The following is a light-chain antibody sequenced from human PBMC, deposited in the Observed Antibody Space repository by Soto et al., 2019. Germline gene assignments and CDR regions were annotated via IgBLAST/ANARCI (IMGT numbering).Light chain of an antibody. CDR1: QSISSSY. CDR2: GVS. Sequence: EIVLTQSPGTLSLSPGERATLSCRASQSISSSYLAWYQQKPGQAPRLLIYGVSSRATGIPDRFSGSRSETDFTLTISRLEPEDFAVYYCQQYGSSPPTFGQGTKVEIK. V-gene: IGKV3-20*01. J-gene: IGKJ1*01. CDR3: QQYGSSPPT.